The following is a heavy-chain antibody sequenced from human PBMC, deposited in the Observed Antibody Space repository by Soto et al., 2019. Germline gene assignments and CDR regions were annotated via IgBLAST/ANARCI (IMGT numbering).Heavy chain of an antibody. V-gene: IGHV3-33*05. CDR1: GFTFRSYV. CDR2: TSYDGSNN. J-gene: IGHJ4*02. Sequence: QVQLVESGGGVVQPGTSLRLSCVGSGFTFRSYVIHWVRQAPGKGLEWVALTSYDGSNNFYGDSVKGRFTISRDNSRNTVELQIDSLRLEETSLYYCARWGTTGGLDVWGQGTLVCVSS. CDR3: ARWGTTGGLDV. D-gene: IGHD3-16*01.